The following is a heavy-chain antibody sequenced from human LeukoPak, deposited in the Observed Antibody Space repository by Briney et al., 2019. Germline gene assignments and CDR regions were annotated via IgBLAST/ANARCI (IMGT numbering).Heavy chain of an antibody. D-gene: IGHD3-3*01. CDR1: GYTFTSYD. V-gene: IGHV1-8*02. Sequence: ASVKVSCKASGYTFTSYDINWVRQATGQGLEWMGWMNPNSGNTGYAQKLQGRVTMTTDTSTSTAYMELRSLRSDDTAVYYCARVYHFGVAYFDYWGQGTLVTVSS. CDR2: MNPNSGNT. J-gene: IGHJ4*02. CDR3: ARVYHFGVAYFDY.